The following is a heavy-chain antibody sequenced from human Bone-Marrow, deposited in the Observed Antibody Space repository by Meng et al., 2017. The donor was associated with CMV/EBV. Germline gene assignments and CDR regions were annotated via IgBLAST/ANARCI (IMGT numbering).Heavy chain of an antibody. J-gene: IGHJ4*02. CDR3: ATNKGFNYLLC. CDR1: GFTFSSYW. Sequence: GESLKISCAASGFTFSSYWMHWVRQAPGKGLVWVSRINSDGSSTSYADSVKGRFTISRDNAKNTLYLQMNSLRAEDTAVYFCATNKGFNYLLCWGQGTLVTVSS. CDR2: INSDGSST. D-gene: IGHD2/OR15-2a*01. V-gene: IGHV3-74*01.